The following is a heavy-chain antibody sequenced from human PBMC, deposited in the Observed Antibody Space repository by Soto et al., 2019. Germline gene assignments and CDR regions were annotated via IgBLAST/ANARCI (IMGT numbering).Heavy chain of an antibody. CDR1: GDTFSSYT. D-gene: IGHD3-16*01. CDR2: IMPMFGTA. CDR3: ARDPGKGWGSLFVDKNYYYYGMDV. V-gene: IGHV1-69*06. Sequence: QVQLVQSGAEVKKPGSSVKVSCKASGDTFSSYTISWVRQAPGQGLEWMGGIMPMFGTANYAQKFLGRVTITADKSTSTADMQLSSLRSEDTAVYYCARDPGKGWGSLFVDKNYYYYGMDVWGQGTTVTVSS. J-gene: IGHJ6*02.